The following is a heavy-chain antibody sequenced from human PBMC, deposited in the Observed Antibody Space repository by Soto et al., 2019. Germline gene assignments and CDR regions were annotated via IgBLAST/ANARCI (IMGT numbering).Heavy chain of an antibody. D-gene: IGHD4-17*01. CDR3: ARAPADDYGDYATFDY. J-gene: IGHJ4*02. CDR2: IIPIFGTA. V-gene: IGHV1-69*13. CDR1: GGTFSSYA. Sequence: SVKVSCKASGGTFSSYAISWVRQAPGQGLEWMGGIIPIFGTANYAQKFQGRVTITADESTSTAYMELSSLRSEDTAVYYCARAPADDYGDYATFDYWGQGTLVTVSS.